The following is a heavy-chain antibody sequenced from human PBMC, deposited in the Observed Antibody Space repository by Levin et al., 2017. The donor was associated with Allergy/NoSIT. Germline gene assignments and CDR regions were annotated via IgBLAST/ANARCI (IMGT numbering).Heavy chain of an antibody. D-gene: IGHD4-17*01. CDR3: ASLYGATYDY. CDR2: ISSSSNYI. Sequence: GESLKISCAASGFTFSYYSMNWVRQAPGKGLEWVSSISSSSNYIYYADSVKGRFTISRDNAKNSLYLQMNSLRAEDTAVYYCASLYGATYDYWGQGTLVTVSS. CDR1: GFTFSYYS. V-gene: IGHV3-21*01. J-gene: IGHJ4*02.